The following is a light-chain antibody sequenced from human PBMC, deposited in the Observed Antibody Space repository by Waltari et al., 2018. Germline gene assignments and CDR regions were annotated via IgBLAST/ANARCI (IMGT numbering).Light chain of an antibody. CDR2: KTS. V-gene: IGKV1-5*03. Sequence: DIQMTQSPSTLSASVGERVTITSRASQNINRWLAWYQQKQGKAPNLLIYKTSSLESGVPSRFSGSGSGTEFTLTIDTLQPDDFATYHCQQYKSYPWTFGQGTKVEI. J-gene: IGKJ1*01. CDR3: QQYKSYPWT. CDR1: QNINRW.